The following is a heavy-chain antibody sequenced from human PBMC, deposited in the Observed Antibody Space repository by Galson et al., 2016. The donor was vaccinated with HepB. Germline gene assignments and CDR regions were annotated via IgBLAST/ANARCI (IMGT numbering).Heavy chain of an antibody. CDR2: ISNTDGSDT. V-gene: IGHV3-21*05. CDR1: GFTFRSYN. Sequence: SLRLSCAASGFTFRSYNMNWVRQVPGKGLQWLSYISNTDGSDTGHADSVKGRFTTFRDNVKSTLHLQMNSLRAEDTAVYYCARVKWKNGLDIWGQGTMVTVSS. CDR3: ARVKWKNGLDI. D-gene: IGHD1/OR15-1a*01. J-gene: IGHJ3*02.